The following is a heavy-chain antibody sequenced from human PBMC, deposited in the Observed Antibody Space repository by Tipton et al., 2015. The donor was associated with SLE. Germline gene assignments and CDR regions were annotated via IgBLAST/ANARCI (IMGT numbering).Heavy chain of an antibody. Sequence: TLSLTCTVFGASISDDYWSWIRQPPGKGLEWIAYISYVGSTKYNPSLKSRVTISLDTSKNQLSLNLTSVFAAATAVYYCARDYGDYGYFDLWGRGTLVTVSS. D-gene: IGHD4-17*01. CDR3: ARDYGDYGYFDL. J-gene: IGHJ2*01. CDR2: ISYVGST. CDR1: GASISDDY. V-gene: IGHV4-59*01.